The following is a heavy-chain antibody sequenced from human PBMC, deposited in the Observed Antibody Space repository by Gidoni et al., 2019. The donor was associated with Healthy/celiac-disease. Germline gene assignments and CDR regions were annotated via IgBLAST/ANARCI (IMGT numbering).Heavy chain of an antibody. CDR2: ISWNSGSI. J-gene: IGHJ6*02. Sequence: EVQLEESGGGLVQPGRSLRLSCAASGFTFDDYAMHWVRQAPGKGLEWVSGISWNSGSIGYADSVKGRFTISRDNAKNSLYLQMNSLRAEDTALYYCAKNGFEGDKGTYYYYYGMDVWGQGTTVTVSS. D-gene: IGHD3-16*01. CDR1: GFTFDDYA. CDR3: AKNGFEGDKGTYYYYYGMDV. V-gene: IGHV3-9*01.